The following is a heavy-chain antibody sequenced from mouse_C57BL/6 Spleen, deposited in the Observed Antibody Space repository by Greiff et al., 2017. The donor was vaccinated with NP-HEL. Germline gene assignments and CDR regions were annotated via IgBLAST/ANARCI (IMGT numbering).Heavy chain of an antibody. V-gene: IGHV1-78*01. J-gene: IGHJ2*01. CDR3: AREADGYYDYDD. CDR1: GYTFPDHP. D-gene: IGHD2-3*01. Sequence: VQLHQSDAELVKPGASVKISCKVSGYTFPDHPIHWLKQRPEQGLAWIGYLYPCDGSTKYNEKFKGKATLTADKSSSTAYMQLNSLTSEDSAVYFWAREADGYYDYDDGGKGTTLTVSS. CDR2: LYPCDGST.